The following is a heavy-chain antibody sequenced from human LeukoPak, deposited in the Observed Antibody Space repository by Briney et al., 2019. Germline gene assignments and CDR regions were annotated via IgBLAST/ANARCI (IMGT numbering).Heavy chain of an antibody. V-gene: IGHV3-11*04. Sequence: GGSLRLSCTASGFTFNDYYMSWVRQAPGQGLQWTSYMSPGGGSIYYADSVKGRFTISRDNAKNSVYLQMNSLRAEDAAVYFCVRLYGYYYSYMDVWGKGTTVTVSS. CDR1: GFTFNDYY. CDR3: VRLYGYYYSYMDV. J-gene: IGHJ6*03. D-gene: IGHD2-8*01. CDR2: MSPGGGSI.